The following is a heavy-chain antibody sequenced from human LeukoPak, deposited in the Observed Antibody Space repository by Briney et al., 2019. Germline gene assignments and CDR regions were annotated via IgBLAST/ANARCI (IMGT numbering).Heavy chain of an antibody. CDR3: ACLMLTSDFDY. V-gene: IGHV1-2*02. CDR1: GYTFTNYY. J-gene: IGHJ4*02. Sequence: ASVKVSCKASGYTFTNYYMHWVRQAPGQGLEWMGWLNPNSGGTSYAQKFQGRITMARDTSITTAYMELSGLRSDDTAVYYCACLMLTSDFDYWGQGTLVTVSS. CDR2: LNPNSGGT. D-gene: IGHD3-16*01.